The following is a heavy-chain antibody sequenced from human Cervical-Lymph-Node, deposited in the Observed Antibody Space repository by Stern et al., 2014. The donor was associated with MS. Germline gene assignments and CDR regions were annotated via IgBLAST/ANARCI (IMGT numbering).Heavy chain of an antibody. CDR2: IIPILAIA. CDR3: ARDSDFWGMDV. D-gene: IGHD3-3*01. Sequence: QVQLGQSGAEVKKPGSSMKVSCKASGGIFSNYSITWVRQAPGQGLEWMGRIIPILAIANYAQKFQDRVTITADNSRSTAYMELSSLTSNDTAVYYCARDSDFWGMDVWGQGTTVTVSS. J-gene: IGHJ6*02. V-gene: IGHV1-69*09. CDR1: GGIFSNYS.